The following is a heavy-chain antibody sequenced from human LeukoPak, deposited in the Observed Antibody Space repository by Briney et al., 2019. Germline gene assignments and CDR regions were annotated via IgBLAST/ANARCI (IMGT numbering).Heavy chain of an antibody. V-gene: IGHV3-23*01. Sequence: GGSLRLSCAASGFTFRSYAMGWVRQAPGKGLEWVSAISGGGDSTYCADPVKGRFTISRDNSKNTLYLQMNSLRVEDTAVYYCTKGPPDSSTWYKRTEGWGQGTLVTVSS. J-gene: IGHJ4*02. CDR3: TKGPPDSSTWYKRTEG. CDR1: GFTFRSYA. D-gene: IGHD6-13*01. CDR2: ISGGGDST.